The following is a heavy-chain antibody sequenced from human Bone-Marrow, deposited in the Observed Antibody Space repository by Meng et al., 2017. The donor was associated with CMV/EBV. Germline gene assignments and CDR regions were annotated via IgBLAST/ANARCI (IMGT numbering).Heavy chain of an antibody. CDR1: GGSFSGYY. V-gene: IGHV4-34*01. Sequence: SETLSLTCDVYGGSFSGYYWSWIRQPPGSGLEWIGEINHSGSTRYNPSLKSRVTMSVDTSKDQFSLMLTSVTAADTAVYYCARPTYTISSPFDYWGQGSLVTVSS. CDR3: ARPTYTISSPFDY. D-gene: IGHD6-6*01. CDR2: INHSGST. J-gene: IGHJ4*02.